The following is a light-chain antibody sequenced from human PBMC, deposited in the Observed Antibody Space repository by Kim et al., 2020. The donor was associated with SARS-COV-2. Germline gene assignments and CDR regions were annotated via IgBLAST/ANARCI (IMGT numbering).Light chain of an antibody. CDR2: KDS. CDR3: QSADSSDTFWV. Sequence: SYELTQPPSVSVSPGQTARITCSGDALPKEYAYWYQQKPGQAPVVVIHKDSERPSGIPERFSGSSSGTIVTLTISGVQAEDEADYYCQSADSSDTFWVFG. CDR1: ALPKEY. J-gene: IGLJ3*02. V-gene: IGLV3-25*03.